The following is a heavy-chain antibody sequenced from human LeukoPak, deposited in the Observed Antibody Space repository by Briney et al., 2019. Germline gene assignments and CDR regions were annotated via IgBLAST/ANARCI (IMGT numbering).Heavy chain of an antibody. CDR3: ARINSRVYYGSGSSPFDY. Sequence: PGGSLRLSCAASGFTFSSYGMHWVRQAPGKGLEWVANIKQDGSEKYYVDSVKGRFTISRDNAKNSLYLQMNSLRAEDTAVYYCARINSRVYYGSGSSPFDYWGQGTLVTVSS. V-gene: IGHV3-7*03. CDR2: IKQDGSEK. CDR1: GFTFSSYG. D-gene: IGHD3-10*01. J-gene: IGHJ4*02.